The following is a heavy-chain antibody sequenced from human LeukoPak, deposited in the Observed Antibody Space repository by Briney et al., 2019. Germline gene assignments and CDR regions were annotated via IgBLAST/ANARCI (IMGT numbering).Heavy chain of an antibody. J-gene: IGHJ6*03. CDR2: IYYSGST. V-gene: IGHV4-59*01. Sequence: PSETLSLTCTVSGVSISNYYWTWIRQPPGKGLEWIGYIYYSGSTNYRPSLKSRVTISVDTSKNQVSLRLRSVTAADTAVYYCARGPTPLYYYYMDVWGKGATVTISS. CDR3: ARGPTPLYYYYMDV. CDR1: GVSISNYY.